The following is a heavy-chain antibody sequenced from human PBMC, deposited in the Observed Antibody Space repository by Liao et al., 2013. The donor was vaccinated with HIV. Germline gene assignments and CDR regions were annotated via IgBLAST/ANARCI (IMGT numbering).Heavy chain of an antibody. J-gene: IGHJ6*03. CDR1: GGSGIRGSYY. CDR2: VYATGST. V-gene: IGHV4-61*02. D-gene: IGHD3-3*01. CDR3: AREPYTPWLEWQFPPYYMDV. Sequence: QVQLQESGPGLVKPSQTLSLSCTVSGGSGIRGSYYWSWIRQPAGKGLEYIGRVYATGSTNYSPSLKSRVTISVDTSKNQFSLNLSSVTAADTAVYYCAREPYTPWLEWQFPPYYMDVWGKGTTVTVSS.